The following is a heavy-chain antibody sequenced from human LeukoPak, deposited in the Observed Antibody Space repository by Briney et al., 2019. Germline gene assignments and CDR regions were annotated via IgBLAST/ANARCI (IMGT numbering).Heavy chain of an antibody. V-gene: IGHV3-7*01. CDR2: IKQEGSEK. CDR3: ARDRSPLYSNYRGYYFDY. CDR1: GFTFSSYW. D-gene: IGHD4-11*01. Sequence: PGRSLRLSCAASGFTFSSYWMSWDRQAPGKGLEWVANIKQEGSEKYYVGSVKGRFTISRDNAKNSLYLQMNSLRAEDTAVYYCARDRSPLYSNYRGYYFDYWGQGTLVTVSS. J-gene: IGHJ4*02.